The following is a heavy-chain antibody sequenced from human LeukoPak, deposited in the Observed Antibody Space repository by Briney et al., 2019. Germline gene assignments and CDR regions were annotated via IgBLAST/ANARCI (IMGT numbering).Heavy chain of an antibody. CDR1: GFTFSNYY. Sequence: PGGSLRLSCAASGFTFSNYYMSWIRQAPGKGLEWVSYISGSSGYTNYADSVKGRFTISRDNAKNSLYIQMNSLRAEDTAVYYCARELTMVRGVDAFDIWGQGTMDRVSS. CDR2: ISGSSGYT. D-gene: IGHD3-10*01. J-gene: IGHJ3*02. V-gene: IGHV3-11*05. CDR3: ARELTMVRGVDAFDI.